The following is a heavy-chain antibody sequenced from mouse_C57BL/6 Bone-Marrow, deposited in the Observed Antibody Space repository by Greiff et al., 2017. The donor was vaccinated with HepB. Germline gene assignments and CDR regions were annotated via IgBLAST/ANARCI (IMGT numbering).Heavy chain of an antibody. CDR2: IYPRSGNT. CDR3: ARGYYGSLDY. D-gene: IGHD1-1*01. V-gene: IGHV1-81*01. J-gene: IGHJ2*01. CDR1: GYTFTSYG. Sequence: QVQLKESGAELARPGASVKLSCKASGYTFTSYGISWVKQRTGQGLEWIGEIYPRSGNTYYNEKFKGKATLTADKSSSTAYMELRSLTSEDSAVYFCARGYYGSLDYWGQGTTLTVSS.